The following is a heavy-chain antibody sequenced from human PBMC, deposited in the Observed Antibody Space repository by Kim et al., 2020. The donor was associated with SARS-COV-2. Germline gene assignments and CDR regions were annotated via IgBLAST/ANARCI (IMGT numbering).Heavy chain of an antibody. CDR3: ARDRSFKVRGPHDS. Sequence: SQTLSLTCAISGDSVSNNSAAWNWIRQSPSRGLEWLGRTYYRSNWHYDYTASMKSRIIISPDTSRNQFSLQLNSVTPEDTAVYYCARDRSFKVRGPHDSWGQGTLVTVSS. J-gene: IGHJ4*02. V-gene: IGHV6-1*01. D-gene: IGHD1-26*01. CDR1: GDSVSNNSAA. CDR2: TYYRSNWHY.